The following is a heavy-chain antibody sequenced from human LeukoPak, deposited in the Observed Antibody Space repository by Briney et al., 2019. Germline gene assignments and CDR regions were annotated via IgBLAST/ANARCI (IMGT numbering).Heavy chain of an antibody. D-gene: IGHD2-21*02. CDR2: INPNNGGT. V-gene: IGHV1-2*02. J-gene: IGHJ4*02. CDR3: AYCGGDCYQTTLDY. CDR1: GYTFTGYF. Sequence: ASVKVSCKASGYTFTGYFIHWVRQAPGQGLEWMGWINPNNGGTKYAQKFQGRVTMTRDTSISTAYMELSRLRSDDTAVYYCAYCGGDCYQTTLDYWGQGTLVTVSS.